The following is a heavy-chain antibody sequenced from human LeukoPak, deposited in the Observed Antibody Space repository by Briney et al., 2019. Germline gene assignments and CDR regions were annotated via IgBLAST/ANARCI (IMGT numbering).Heavy chain of an antibody. CDR1: GFVFSSYA. J-gene: IGHJ4*02. CDR3: AKARYGLARALSGFDY. D-gene: IGHD1-14*01. Sequence: GGSLRLSCAASGFVFSSYAMHWVRQAPGKGLDGVAVISHDGSNEYYADSVKGRFTISRDSSKNTLYLQMNSLRIEDTAVYYCAKARYGLARALSGFDYWGQGTLVTVSS. V-gene: IGHV3-30-3*01. CDR2: ISHDGSNE.